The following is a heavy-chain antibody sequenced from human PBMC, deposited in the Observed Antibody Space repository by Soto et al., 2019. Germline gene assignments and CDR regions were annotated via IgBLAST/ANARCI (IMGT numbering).Heavy chain of an antibody. Sequence: ASVKVSCKASGYTFTSYGISWVRQAPGQGLEWMGWISAYNGNTNYAQKLQGRVTMTTDTSTSTAYMELRSLRSDDTAVYYCAREGVVPADIRDYYYYGMDVWGQGTTVTVSS. V-gene: IGHV1-18*01. CDR2: ISAYNGNT. CDR1: GYTFTSYG. CDR3: AREGVVPADIRDYYYYGMDV. J-gene: IGHJ6*02. D-gene: IGHD2-2*01.